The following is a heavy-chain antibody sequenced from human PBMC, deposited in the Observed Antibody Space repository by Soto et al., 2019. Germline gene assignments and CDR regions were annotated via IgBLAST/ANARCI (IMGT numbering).Heavy chain of an antibody. V-gene: IGHV3-30*14. J-gene: IGHJ4*02. CDR3: GREQNSGYYRTADY. Sequence: QVQLVESGGGVVQPGWSLGLSCVASGFTLSNYAMHWARQAPGKGLEWLGVISDDGGSQFYAHYMEGRFTISRDTSKNTLYLQMNSLRVEDTAVYFCGREQNSGYYRTADYWGQGILGTVSS. D-gene: IGHD3-22*01. CDR1: GFTLSNYA. CDR2: ISDDGGSQ.